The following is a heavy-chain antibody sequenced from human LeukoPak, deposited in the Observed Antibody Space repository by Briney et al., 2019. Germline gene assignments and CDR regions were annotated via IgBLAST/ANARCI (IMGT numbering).Heavy chain of an antibody. CDR1: DFTFSSHW. D-gene: IGHD6-13*01. V-gene: IGHV3-74*01. J-gene: IGHJ4*02. Sequence: PGGSLRLSCAASDFTFSSHWMYWVRQAPGKGLVWVARLSGDGITTRHADSVKGRFTISRDNAKNTLYLQMNSLRVGDTALYYCARGIASSRSVAIDLWGQGTLVAVSS. CDR2: LSGDGITT. CDR3: ARGIASSRSVAIDL.